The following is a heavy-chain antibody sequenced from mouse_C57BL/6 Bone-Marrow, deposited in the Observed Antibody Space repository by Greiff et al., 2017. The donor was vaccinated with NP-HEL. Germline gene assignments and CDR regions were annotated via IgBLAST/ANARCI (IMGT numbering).Heavy chain of an antibody. CDR3: TSGSYYGSSYGFAY. V-gene: IGHV1-5*01. CDR1: GYPFTSYW. D-gene: IGHD1-1*01. Sequence: VQLQQSGTVLARPGASVKMSCKTSGYPFTSYWMHWVKQRTGQGLEWIGAIYPGNSDTSYNQKFKGKAKLTAVTSAITAYMELSSLTNEDSAVYYCTSGSYYGSSYGFAYWGQGTLVTVSA. CDR2: IYPGNSDT. J-gene: IGHJ3*01.